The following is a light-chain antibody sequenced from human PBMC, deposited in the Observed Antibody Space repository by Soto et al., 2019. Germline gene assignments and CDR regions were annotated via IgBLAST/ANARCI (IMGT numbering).Light chain of an antibody. CDR3: QQYYATPHT. CDR1: QSVLYSSNNKNY. J-gene: IGKJ2*01. Sequence: DIVMTKSPDSLAVSLGERATINCKSNQSVLYSSNNKNYLAWYQQKPGQPPKLLFYWASTRESGVPDRFSGSGSGTDFTLTISSLQAEDVAVYYCQQYYATPHTFGQGTKLEI. CDR2: WAS. V-gene: IGKV4-1*01.